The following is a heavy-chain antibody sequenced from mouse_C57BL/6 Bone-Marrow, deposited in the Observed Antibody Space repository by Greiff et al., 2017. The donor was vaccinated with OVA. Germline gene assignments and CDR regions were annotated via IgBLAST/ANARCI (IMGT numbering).Heavy chain of an antibody. Sequence: EVQLQESGPGLVKPSQSLSLTCSVTGYSITSGYYWNWIRQFPGNKLEWMGYISYDGSNNYNPSLKNRISITRDTSKNQFFLKLNSVTTEDTATYYCARDITTVVESWYFDVWGTGTTVTVSS. D-gene: IGHD1-1*01. CDR3: ARDITTVVESWYFDV. CDR2: ISYDGSN. V-gene: IGHV3-6*01. CDR1: GYSITSGYY. J-gene: IGHJ1*03.